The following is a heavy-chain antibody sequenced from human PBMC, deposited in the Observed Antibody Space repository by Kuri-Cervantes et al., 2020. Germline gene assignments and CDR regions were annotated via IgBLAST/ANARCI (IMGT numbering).Heavy chain of an antibody. V-gene: IGHV4-30-2*01. J-gene: IGHJ5*02. CDR3: ARSLAAGRNWFDP. Sequence: LRLSCAVSGSSIINGAYSWSWIRQPPGKGLEWIGYISHGRSTSYNPSLSSRVTISVDMSKNQLSLKLTSVTAADTAIYYCARSLAAGRNWFDPWGQGTLVTVSS. CDR2: ISHGRST. CDR1: GSSIINGAYS. D-gene: IGHD6-6*01.